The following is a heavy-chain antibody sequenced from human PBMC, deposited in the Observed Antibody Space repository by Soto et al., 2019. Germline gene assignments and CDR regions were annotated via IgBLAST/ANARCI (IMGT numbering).Heavy chain of an antibody. J-gene: IGHJ4*02. V-gene: IGHV1-8*01. CDR3: ARDAVQNIPGSFDY. CDR1: GYTFSSYD. D-gene: IGHD2-2*01. CDR2: MNPNSGNT. Sequence: ASVKVSCKASGYTFSSYDINWVRQATGQGLEWMGWMNPNSGNTGYIQKFQGRVTMTRNTSINTAYMELSNLRSEDTAVYYCARDAVQNIPGSFDYWGQGTLVTVSS.